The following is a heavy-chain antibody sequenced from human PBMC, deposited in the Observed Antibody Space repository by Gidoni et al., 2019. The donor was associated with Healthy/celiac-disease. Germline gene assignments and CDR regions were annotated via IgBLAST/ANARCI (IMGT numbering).Heavy chain of an antibody. D-gene: IGHD2-15*01. V-gene: IGHV3-21*01. CDR1: GFTFSSYS. Sequence: EVQLVESGGGLVKPGGSLRLSCAASGFTFSSYSMTWVRQAPGKGLEWVSSISSSSSYIYYADSVKGRFTISRDNAKNSLYLQMNSLRAEDTAVYYCARDTRTYCSGGSCSDAFDIWGQGTMVTVSS. CDR3: ARDTRTYCSGGSCSDAFDI. J-gene: IGHJ3*02. CDR2: ISSSSSYI.